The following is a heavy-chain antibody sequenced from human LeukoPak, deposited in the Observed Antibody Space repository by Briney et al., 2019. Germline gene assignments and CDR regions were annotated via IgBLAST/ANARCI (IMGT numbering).Heavy chain of an antibody. D-gene: IGHD5-18*01. V-gene: IGHV1-69*05. CDR1: GGTFISYA. CDR3: ARGFTATNFDY. J-gene: IGHJ4*02. CDR2: VIPIFGTA. Sequence: ASVKVSCKASGGTFISYAISWVRQAPGQGLEWMGGVIPIFGTANYAQKFQGRVTITTDKSTSTAYMELSSLRSEDTAVYYCARGFTATNFDYWGQGTLVTVSS.